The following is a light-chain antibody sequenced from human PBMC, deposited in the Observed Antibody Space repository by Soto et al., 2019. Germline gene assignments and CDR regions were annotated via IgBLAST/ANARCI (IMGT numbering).Light chain of an antibody. CDR1: SSNIGAGYG. CDR3: QSYDSSHWV. CDR2: GNN. J-gene: IGLJ3*02. Sequence: QSVLTQPPSVSGAPGQRVTISCTGTSSNIGAGYGVNWYQHLPGTAPKVVIYGNNNRPSGVPDRFSGSKSGTSASLAITGLQAEDEADYYCQSYDSSHWVFGGGTKLTVL. V-gene: IGLV1-40*01.